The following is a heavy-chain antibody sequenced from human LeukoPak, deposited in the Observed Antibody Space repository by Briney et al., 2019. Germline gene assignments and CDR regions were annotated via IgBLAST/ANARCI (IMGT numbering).Heavy chain of an antibody. CDR2: IYYSGNT. V-gene: IGHV4-34*01. CDR3: ARQTGSGLFILP. CDR1: GGSFSGYY. J-gene: IGHJ4*02. Sequence: PSETLSLTCAVYGGSFSGYYWSWIRQPPGKGLEWIGSIYYSGNTYYNASLKSQVSISIDTSKNQFSLRLTFVTAADTAVYYCARQTGSGLFILPGGQGTLVTVSS. D-gene: IGHD3/OR15-3a*01.